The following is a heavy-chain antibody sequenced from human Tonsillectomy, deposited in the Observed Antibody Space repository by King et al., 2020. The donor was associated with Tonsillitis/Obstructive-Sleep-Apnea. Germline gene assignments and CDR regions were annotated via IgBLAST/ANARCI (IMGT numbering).Heavy chain of an antibody. CDR1: GFIFDDYG. CDR2: ISWNSDNI. V-gene: IGHV3-9*01. D-gene: IGHD6-13*01. J-gene: IGHJ3*02. CDR3: AKDLIIAEATTAGDVFDI. Sequence: VQLVESGGGLVQPGRSLRLSCAASGFIFDDYGMHWVRQAPGRGLEWVSGISWNSDNIGYADSVKGRFTISRDNAKNSLYLQMNSLRVEDTALYYCAKDLIIAEATTAGDVFDIWGQGTMVTVSS.